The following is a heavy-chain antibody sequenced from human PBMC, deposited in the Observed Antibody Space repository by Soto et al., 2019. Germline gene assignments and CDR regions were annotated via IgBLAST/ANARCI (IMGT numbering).Heavy chain of an antibody. CDR1: GFTVKNNF. CDR3: ARELPGSSWSFDS. Sequence: EVQLVESGGALIQPGGSLRLSCAASGFTVKNNFMGWVRQAPGKGLEWVSVIYSDDTPFYTDSVKGRFTISRDYYKNTLFLQMDGLRAEDTAIYYCARELPGSSWSFDSWGQGTLVTVSS. D-gene: IGHD6-13*01. J-gene: IGHJ4*02. V-gene: IGHV3-53*01. CDR2: IYSDDTP.